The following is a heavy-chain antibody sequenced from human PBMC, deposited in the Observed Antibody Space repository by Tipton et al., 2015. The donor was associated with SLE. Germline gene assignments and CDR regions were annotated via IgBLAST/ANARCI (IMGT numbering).Heavy chain of an antibody. Sequence: SLRLSCAASGFTFSRYEMTWVRQAPGKGLEWVACISNSGSTIYYADSVKGRFTISRDNAKNSLYLQMSSLRAEDTAVYYCARDPELLVAGLFDYWGKGTLVTVSS. D-gene: IGHD6-19*01. CDR1: GFTFSRYE. CDR2: ISNSGSTI. V-gene: IGHV3-48*03. J-gene: IGHJ4*02. CDR3: ARDPELLVAGLFDY.